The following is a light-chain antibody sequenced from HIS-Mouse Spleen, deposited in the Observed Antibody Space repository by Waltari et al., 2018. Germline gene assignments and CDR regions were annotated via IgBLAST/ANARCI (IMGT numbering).Light chain of an antibody. CDR2: DVS. J-gene: IGLJ1*01. CDR1: STSVGGNNY. V-gene: IGLV2-11*02. CDR3: CSYAGSYTYV. Sequence: QSALTQPRSVSGSPGQSVTIPCTGTSTSVGGNNYVPWYQQHPGKAPKLMIYDVSKRPSGVTDRFSGSKSGNTASLTISGLQAEDEADYYCCSYAGSYTYVFGTGTKVTVL.